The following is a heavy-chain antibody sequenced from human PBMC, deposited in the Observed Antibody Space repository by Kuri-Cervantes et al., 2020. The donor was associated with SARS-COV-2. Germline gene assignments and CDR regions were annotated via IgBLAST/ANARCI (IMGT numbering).Heavy chain of an antibody. Sequence: GESLKISCAASEFAFSSYAMSWVRQAPGKGLEWVSAISGSGGSTYYADSVKGRFTISRDNSKNTLYLQMNSLRAEDTAVYYCAKPYNYGGNSGWGQGTLVTVSS. CDR1: EFAFSSYA. J-gene: IGHJ4*02. V-gene: IGHV3-23*01. D-gene: IGHD4-23*01. CDR3: AKPYNYGGNSG. CDR2: ISGSGGST.